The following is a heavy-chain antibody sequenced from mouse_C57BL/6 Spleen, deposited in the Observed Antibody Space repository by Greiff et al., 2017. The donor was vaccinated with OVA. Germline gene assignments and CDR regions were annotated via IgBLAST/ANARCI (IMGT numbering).Heavy chain of an antibody. V-gene: IGHV1-15*01. CDR1: GYTFTDYE. D-gene: IGHD2-5*01. Sequence: QVQLQQSGAELVRPGASVTLSCTASGYTFTDYEMHWVKQTPVHGLEWIGAIDPETGGTAYTQKFKGKAILTADKSSSTAYMELRSLTSEDSAVYYCTRKDYSNYGYWGQGTTLTVSS. CDR2: IDPETGGT. CDR3: TRKDYSNYGY. J-gene: IGHJ2*01.